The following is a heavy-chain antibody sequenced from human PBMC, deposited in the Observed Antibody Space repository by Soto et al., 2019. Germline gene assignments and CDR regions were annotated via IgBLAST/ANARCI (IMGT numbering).Heavy chain of an antibody. V-gene: IGHV4-39*01. D-gene: IGHD3-3*02. CDR2: IFYLGSS. J-gene: IGHJ5*02. CDR1: GDSIISSDFY. CDR3: ARHSLALRKNNWFDP. Sequence: RSLTCTVSGDSIISSDFYWGWVRQPPGKGLEWIGSIFYLGSSYYNPSLKSRVTMSVDTSKNQFSLRLRSVTAADTALYFCARHSLALRKNNWFDPWGQGIMVTVS.